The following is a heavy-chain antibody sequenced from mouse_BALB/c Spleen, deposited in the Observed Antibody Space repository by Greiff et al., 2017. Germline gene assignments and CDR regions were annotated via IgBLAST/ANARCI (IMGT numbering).Heavy chain of an antibody. D-gene: IGHD1-1*01. CDR3: ARDTRHYYGSSYDV. Sequence: DVMLVESGGGLVKPGGSLKLSCAASGFTFSSYAMSWVRQSPEKRLEWVAEISSGGSYTYYPDTVTGRFTISRDNAKNTLYLEMSRLRSEYTAMYCCARDTRHYYGSSYDVWGAGTTVTVSS. CDR2: ISSGGSYT. J-gene: IGHJ1*01. CDR1: GFTFSSYA. V-gene: IGHV5-9-4*01.